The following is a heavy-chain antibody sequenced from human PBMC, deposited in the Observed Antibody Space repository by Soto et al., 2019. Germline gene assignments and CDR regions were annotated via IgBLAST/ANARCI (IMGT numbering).Heavy chain of an antibody. CDR3: ARDAYYYGSGSYRGYYYGMDV. J-gene: IGHJ6*02. D-gene: IGHD3-10*01. CDR1: GGSISSYY. Sequence: SETLSLTCTVSGGSISSYYWSWIRQPPGKGLEWIGYIYYSGSTNYNPSLKSRVTISVDTSKNQFSLKLSSVTAADTAVYYCARDAYYYGSGSYRGYYYGMDVWGQGTTVTVSS. V-gene: IGHV4-59*01. CDR2: IYYSGST.